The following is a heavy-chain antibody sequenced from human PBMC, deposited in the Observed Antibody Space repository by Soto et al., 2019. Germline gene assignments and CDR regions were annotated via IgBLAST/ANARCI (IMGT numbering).Heavy chain of an antibody. Sequence: QVQLVQSGAEVKRPGSSVKVSCKASGDTFAFHSINWVRQAPGLGLEWMGRINPILSMSNYAQRFQGRVTMTADKSTSTAYMVLSSLRSEDTAIYYCATSYGSGYRAFDYWGQGDLVTVSS. CDR2: INPILSMS. D-gene: IGHD3-10*01. CDR3: ATSYGSGYRAFDY. J-gene: IGHJ4*02. V-gene: IGHV1-69*02. CDR1: GDTFAFHS.